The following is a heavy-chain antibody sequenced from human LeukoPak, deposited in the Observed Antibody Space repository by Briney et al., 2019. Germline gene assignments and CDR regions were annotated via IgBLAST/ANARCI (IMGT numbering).Heavy chain of an antibody. D-gene: IGHD5-12*01. CDR3: ARGVVATIFSRRYYFDY. Sequence: ASVKVSCKASGYTFTGYYMHWVRQAPGQGLEWMGWINPNSGGTNYAQKFQGWVTMTRDTPISTAYMELSRLRSDDTAVYYCARGVVATIFSRRYYFDYWGQGTLVTVSS. CDR1: GYTFTGYY. V-gene: IGHV1-2*04. J-gene: IGHJ4*02. CDR2: INPNSGGT.